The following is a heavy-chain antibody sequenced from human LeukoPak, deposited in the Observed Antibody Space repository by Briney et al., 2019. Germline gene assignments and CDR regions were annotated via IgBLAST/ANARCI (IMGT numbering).Heavy chain of an antibody. J-gene: IGHJ5*02. D-gene: IGHD2-2*02. Sequence: ASETLSLTCAVYGGSFSGYYWSWIRQPPGKGLEWIGEINHSGSTNYNPSLKSRVTISVDTSKNQFSLKLISVTAADTAVYYCARGVVPGAIGWFDPWGQGTLVTVSS. V-gene: IGHV4-34*01. CDR2: INHSGST. CDR1: GGSFSGYY. CDR3: ARGVVPGAIGWFDP.